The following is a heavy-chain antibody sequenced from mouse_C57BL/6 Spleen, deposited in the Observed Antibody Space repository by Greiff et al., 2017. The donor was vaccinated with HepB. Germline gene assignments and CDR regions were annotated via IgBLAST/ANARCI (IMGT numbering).Heavy chain of an antibody. CDR3: ARRGYSNSFAY. CDR1: GFTFSDYY. J-gene: IGHJ3*01. D-gene: IGHD2-5*01. CDR2: ISNGGGST. Sequence: EVKLVESGGGLVQPGGSLKLSCAASGFTFSDYYMYWVRQTPEKRLEWVAYISNGGGSTYYPDTVKGRFTISRDNAKNTLYLQMSRLKSEDTAMYYCARRGYSNSFAYWGQGTLVTVSA. V-gene: IGHV5-12*01.